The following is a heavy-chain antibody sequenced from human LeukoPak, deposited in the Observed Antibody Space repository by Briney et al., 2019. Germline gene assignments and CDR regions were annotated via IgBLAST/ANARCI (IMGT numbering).Heavy chain of an antibody. CDR1: GFTFSNYA. CDR3: AKDQSWYYFYY. V-gene: IGHV3-23*01. CDR2: ISGSGGST. Sequence: GGSLRLSCAASGFTFSNYAMSWVRQAPGKGLEWVSAISGSGGSTYYADSVKGRFTISRDNSKNTLYLQMNSLRAEDTAVYYCAKDQSWYYFYYWGQGTLVTVSS. J-gene: IGHJ4*02. D-gene: IGHD6-13*01.